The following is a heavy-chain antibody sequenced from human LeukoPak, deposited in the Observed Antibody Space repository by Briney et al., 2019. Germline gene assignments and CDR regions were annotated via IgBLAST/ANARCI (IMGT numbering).Heavy chain of an antibody. CDR2: ISSNGGTT. J-gene: IGHJ3*02. CDR3: AKQDPTTVTTLGAFDI. V-gene: IGHV3-64*04. Sequence: GGSLRLSCSASGFTFSSYAMHWVRQAPGKGLEYVSAISSNGGTTYYADSVKGRFTISRDNSKTTLYLQMNSLRAEDTAVYYCAKQDPTTVTTLGAFDIWGQGTMVTVSS. CDR1: GFTFSSYA. D-gene: IGHD4-17*01.